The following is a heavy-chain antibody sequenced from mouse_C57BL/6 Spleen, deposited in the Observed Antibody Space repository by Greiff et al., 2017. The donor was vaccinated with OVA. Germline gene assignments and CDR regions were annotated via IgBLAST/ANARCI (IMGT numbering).Heavy chain of an antibody. Sequence: QVQLQQPGAELVRPGSSVKLSCKASGYTFTSYWMHWVKQRPIQGLEWIGNIDPSDSETHYNQKFKDKATLTVDKSSSTAYMQLSSLTSEDSAVYYCARGRSTMVTTTNYAMDYWGQGTSVTVSS. V-gene: IGHV1-52*01. CDR3: ARGRSTMVTTTNYAMDY. CDR1: GYTFTSYW. J-gene: IGHJ4*01. D-gene: IGHD2-2*01. CDR2: IDPSDSET.